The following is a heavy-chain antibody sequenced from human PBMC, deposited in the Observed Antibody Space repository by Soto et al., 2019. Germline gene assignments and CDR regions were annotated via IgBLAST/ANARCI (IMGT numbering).Heavy chain of an antibody. CDR2: INHSVGST. CDR3: ARAYNSGYHIRENWFDP. J-gene: IGHJ5*02. D-gene: IGHD3-22*01. Sequence: GASVKVSCKASGYIFTSYYIYWVRQAPGQGLEWIGIINHSVGSTSYAQKLQGRVTMTRDTSTSTVYMELSSLRSEDTAVYYCARAYNSGYHIRENWFDPWGQGTLVTVSS. CDR1: GYIFTSYY. V-gene: IGHV1-46*01.